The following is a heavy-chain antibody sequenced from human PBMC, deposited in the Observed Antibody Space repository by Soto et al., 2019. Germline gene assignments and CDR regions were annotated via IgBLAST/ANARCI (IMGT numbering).Heavy chain of an antibody. D-gene: IGHD6-13*01. CDR2: ISAYNGNT. CDR3: SRDTAASGIFDY. J-gene: IGHJ4*02. CDR1: GYTFTSYG. Sequence: QVQLVQSGAEVTKPVASVKVSCKASGYTFTSYGISWVRQATGQGIEWMGWISAYNGNTNYAQKLQGRVTMTTDTSTSTAYMELRSLRSDDTAVYYCSRDTAASGIFDYWCPGTLGTVSS. V-gene: IGHV1-18*01.